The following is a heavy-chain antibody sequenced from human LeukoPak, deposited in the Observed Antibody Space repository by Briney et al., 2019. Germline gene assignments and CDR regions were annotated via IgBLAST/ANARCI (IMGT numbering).Heavy chain of an antibody. CDR3: ARVRDSAMAYVDY. J-gene: IGHJ4*02. D-gene: IGHD5-18*01. Sequence: GGSLRLSCAASGFTFTSYYMSWVRQAPGKGLEWVSDINSGGSTNYADSVKGRFTISRHNSKNTLYLQMNSLRGEDTAGYYCARVRDSAMAYVDYWGEGTLVTVSS. V-gene: IGHV3-53*04. CDR2: INSGGST. CDR1: GFTFTSYY.